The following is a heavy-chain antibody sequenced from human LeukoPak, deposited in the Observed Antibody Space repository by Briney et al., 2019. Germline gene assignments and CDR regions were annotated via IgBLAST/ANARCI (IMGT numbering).Heavy chain of an antibody. CDR1: GFTFGSYS. CDR3: ASSRVIHCVTTGCYASFYQ. CDR2: ISSSSSFI. V-gene: IGHV3-21*01. J-gene: IGHJ4*02. Sequence: GGSLRLSCAASGFTFGSYSMNWVRQVPGKGPEWASSISSSSSFIYYADSVKGRFTISRDNAKNSLYLRMNSLRAEDTAVYYCASSRVIHCVTTGCYASFYQWGQGTLVTVSS. D-gene: IGHD4-11*01.